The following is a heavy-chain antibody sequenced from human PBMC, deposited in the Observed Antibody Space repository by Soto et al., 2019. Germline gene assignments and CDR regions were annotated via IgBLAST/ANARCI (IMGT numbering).Heavy chain of an antibody. Sequence: SETLAITCAFSVGSISISNWGSWVRQPPVKGLEWIGEIYHSGSTNYNPSLKSRVTISVDKSKNQFSLKLRSVTAADTAVYYCARVEYSGSYYYYYGMDVWGQGTPVTVSS. CDR1: VGSISISNW. CDR2: IYHSGST. J-gene: IGHJ6*02. V-gene: IGHV4-4*02. CDR3: ARVEYSGSYYYYYGMDV. D-gene: IGHD1-26*01.